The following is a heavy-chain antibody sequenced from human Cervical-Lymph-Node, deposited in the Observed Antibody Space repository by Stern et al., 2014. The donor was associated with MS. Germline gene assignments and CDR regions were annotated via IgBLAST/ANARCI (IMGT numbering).Heavy chain of an antibody. D-gene: IGHD3-22*01. CDR1: GYTFTSHA. Sequence: QMQLVQSGAEVKKPGASVMVSCKASGYTFTSHAIHWVRQAPGQRLEWMGWINTGNGNTRYSQKFQGRVTITRDTSASTAYMELSSLRSEDTAVYYCARRYYDSSGYYYSEDYFDYWGQGTLVIVSS. J-gene: IGHJ4*02. V-gene: IGHV1-3*04. CDR3: ARRYYDSSGYYYSEDYFDY. CDR2: INTGNGNT.